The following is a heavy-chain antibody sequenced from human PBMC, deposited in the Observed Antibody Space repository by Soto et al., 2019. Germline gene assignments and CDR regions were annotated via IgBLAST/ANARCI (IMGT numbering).Heavy chain of an antibody. D-gene: IGHD1-26*01. CDR2: IIHSEST. CDR3: ARQIPTDGRWDFANYYGMDV. CDR1: GGSFSAYY. V-gene: IGHV4-34*12. Sequence: SETLSLTCAVYGGSFSAYYWSWVRQPPGKGLEWIGEIIHSESTKYNPSLKSRVTISVDTSKNQFSLKLSSVTAADTAVYYCARQIPTDGRWDFANYYGMDVWGKGTPVTVAS. J-gene: IGHJ6*01.